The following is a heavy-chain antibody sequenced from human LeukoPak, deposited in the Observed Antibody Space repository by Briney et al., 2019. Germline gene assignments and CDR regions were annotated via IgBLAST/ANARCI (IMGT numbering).Heavy chain of an antibody. CDR2: ISANGGRT. V-gene: IGHV3-64D*06. Sequence: GGSLRLSCSASGFIISNYAMHWVRQTPGKGLEYVSAISANGGRTYYADSVKGRFTISRDNSKNTLYLQMSSLRAEDTAIYHCVKDLYKGDSSSWYYFHYWGQGTLVTVSS. D-gene: IGHD6-13*01. CDR3: VKDLYKGDSSSWYYFHY. J-gene: IGHJ4*02. CDR1: GFIISNYA.